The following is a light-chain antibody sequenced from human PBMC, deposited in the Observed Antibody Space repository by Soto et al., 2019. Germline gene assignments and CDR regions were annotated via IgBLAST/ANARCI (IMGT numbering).Light chain of an antibody. CDR1: QDISSY. J-gene: IGKJ1*01. V-gene: IGKV1-9*01. CDR2: AAS. Sequence: IQLTQSPSSLSASMGDRVTITCRASQDISSYLAWYQQRRGKAPKLLIYAASTLQRGAPSRFSGSGSGTDFTLTISSLQPVDFATYYCQQLNSYLWTFGQGTKVEIK. CDR3: QQLNSYLWT.